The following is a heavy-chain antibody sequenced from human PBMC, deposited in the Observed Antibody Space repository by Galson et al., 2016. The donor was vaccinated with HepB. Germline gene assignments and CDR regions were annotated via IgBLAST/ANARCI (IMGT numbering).Heavy chain of an antibody. V-gene: IGHV3-23*01. J-gene: IGHJ6*02. D-gene: IGHD3-9*01. CDR1: GFSFSNYA. Sequence: SLRLSCAGSGFSFSNYAMSWVRQAPGKALEWVSAISATGGNTHYAESVKGRFTISSDNSRNTLYLEMTTLRAEDPAVYYCAGADPFTPPKILTGYYPHLRYHDGMDVGGQGTTVTVSS. CDR2: ISATGGNT. CDR3: AGADPFTPPKILTGYYPHLRYHDGMDV.